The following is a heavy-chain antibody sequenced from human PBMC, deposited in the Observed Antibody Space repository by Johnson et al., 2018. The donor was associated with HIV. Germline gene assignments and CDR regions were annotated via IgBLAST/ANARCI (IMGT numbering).Heavy chain of an antibody. CDR3: ARGSRYTHDNDDVYLLHAFDI. Sequence: QVQLVESGGGVVQPGRSLRLSCAASGFTFNSYGMHWVRQAPGKGLEWVAVIWYDGSNKYYADSVKGRFTISRDSSKNTLYLQVNSLRAEDTAVYYCARGSRYTHDNDDVYLLHAFDIWGQGTVVTVSS. V-gene: IGHV3-33*01. CDR2: IWYDGSNK. D-gene: IGHD3-16*01. J-gene: IGHJ3*02. CDR1: GFTFNSYG.